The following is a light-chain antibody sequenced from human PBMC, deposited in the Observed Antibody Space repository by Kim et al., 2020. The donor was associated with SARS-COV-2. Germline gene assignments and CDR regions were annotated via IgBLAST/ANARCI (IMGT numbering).Light chain of an antibody. J-gene: IGLJ2*01. V-gene: IGLV7-43*01. CDR1: TEAVTSGYS. CDR3: LLHYEDPLHWI. CDR2: STN. Sequence: QAVVTQEPSLTASPGGTVTLTCASSTEAVTSGYSPNWFQQKPGQAPRALIYSTNNRHSWTPSRFSGSLLGGKAALTLSDVQPEDEAEYYCLLHYEDPLHWIFGGGTQLTVL.